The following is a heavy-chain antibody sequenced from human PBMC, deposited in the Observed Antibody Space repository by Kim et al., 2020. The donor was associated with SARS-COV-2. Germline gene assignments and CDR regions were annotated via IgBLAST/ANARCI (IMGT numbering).Heavy chain of an antibody. J-gene: IGHJ6*02. CDR2: IWYDGSNK. CDR3: ARAAGYSGYDYYYYYGMDF. D-gene: IGHD5-12*01. V-gene: IGHV3-33*01. Sequence: GGSLRLSCAASGFTFSSYGMHWVRQAPGKGLEWVAVIWYDGSNKYYADSVKGRFTISRDNSKNTLYLQMNSLRAEDTAVYYCARAAGYSGYDYYYYYGMDFWGQGTTFTVSS. CDR1: GFTFSSYG.